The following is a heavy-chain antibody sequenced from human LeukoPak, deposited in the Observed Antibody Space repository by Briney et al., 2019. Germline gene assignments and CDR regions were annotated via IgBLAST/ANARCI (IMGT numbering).Heavy chain of an antibody. V-gene: IGHV3-69-1*01. J-gene: IGHJ6*02. CDR2: ISTSSHK. Sequence: GGSLRLSCAASGFAFSVYEMNWVRQAPGKGLEWVSSISTSSHKYYADSVKGRFTISRDNAKNSLYLQMNSLRAEDTAVYYCATTGAPSHYYFYGMDVWGQGTTVTVSS. CDR3: ATTGAPSHYYFYGMDV. CDR1: GFAFSVYE. D-gene: IGHD4-17*01.